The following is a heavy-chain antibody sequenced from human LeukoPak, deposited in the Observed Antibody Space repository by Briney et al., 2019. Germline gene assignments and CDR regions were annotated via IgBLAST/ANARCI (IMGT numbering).Heavy chain of an antibody. V-gene: IGHV1-2*02. CDR1: GYTFTGYY. CDR2: INPNSGGT. J-gene: IGHJ4*02. D-gene: IGHD3-10*01. CDR3: AKGQLLWFGERAGYFDY. Sequence: GASVKVSCKASGYTFTGYYMHWVRQAPGQGLEWMGWINPNSGGTNYAQKFQGRVTMTRDTSISTAYMELSRLRSDDTAVYYCAKGQLLWFGERAGYFDYWGQGTLVTVSS.